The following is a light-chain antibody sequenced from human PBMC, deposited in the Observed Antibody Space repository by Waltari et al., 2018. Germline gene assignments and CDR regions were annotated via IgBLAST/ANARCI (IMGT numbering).Light chain of an antibody. CDR3: KSYTGTGSWV. J-gene: IGLJ3*02. V-gene: IGLV2-14*02. Sequence: SQQRPGKARNVICYEHSPRPAGISNRFAGSKTGNTASLTITGRQADDEADYSFKSYTGTGSWVFGGGTKLTVL. CDR2: EHS.